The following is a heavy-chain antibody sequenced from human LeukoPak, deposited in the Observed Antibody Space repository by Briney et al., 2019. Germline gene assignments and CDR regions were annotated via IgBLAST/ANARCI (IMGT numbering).Heavy chain of an antibody. V-gene: IGHV4-34*01. CDR3: ARHDGYSYGYDWFDP. CDR2: INHSGST. D-gene: IGHD5-18*01. CDR1: GGSFSGYY. Sequence: SETLSLTCAVYGGSFSGYYWSWIRQPPGKGLEWIGEINHSGSTNYNPSLKSRVTISVDTSKNQSSLKLSSVTAADTAVYYCARHDGYSYGYDWFDPWGQGTLVTVSS. J-gene: IGHJ5*02.